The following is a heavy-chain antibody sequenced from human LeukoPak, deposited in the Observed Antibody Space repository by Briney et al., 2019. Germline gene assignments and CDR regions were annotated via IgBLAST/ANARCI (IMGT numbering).Heavy chain of an antibody. V-gene: IGHV3-21*01. CDR3: ARGTYYYDSRGYNPIY. Sequence: PGGSLRLSCAASGFTFSSYSMNWVRQAPGKGLEWVSSISSSSSYIYYADSVKGRFTISRDNAKNSLYLQMNSLRAEDTAVYYCARGTYYYDSRGYNPIYWGQEPLVTVSS. CDR2: ISSSSSYI. CDR1: GFTFSSYS. D-gene: IGHD3-22*01. J-gene: IGHJ4*02.